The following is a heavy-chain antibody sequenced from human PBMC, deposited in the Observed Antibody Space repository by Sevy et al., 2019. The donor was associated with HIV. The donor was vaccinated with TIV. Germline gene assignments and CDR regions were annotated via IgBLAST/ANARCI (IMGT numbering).Heavy chain of an antibody. CDR3: AKDSGMSAQIVVALRY. CDR2: ISGHGGST. V-gene: IGHV3-23*01. CDR1: GVTFSSYA. D-gene: IGHD3-22*01. Sequence: GGSLRLSCADSGVTFSSYAMSWVRQAPGKGLEWVSTISGHGGSTYYVGAVKGRFTISRDNSKKMVYLQMNSLRAEDTAVYYCAKDSGMSAQIVVALRYWGQGTQVTVSS. J-gene: IGHJ4*02.